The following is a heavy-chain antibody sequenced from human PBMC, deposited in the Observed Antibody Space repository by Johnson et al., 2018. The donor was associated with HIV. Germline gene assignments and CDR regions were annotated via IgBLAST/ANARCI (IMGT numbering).Heavy chain of an antibody. V-gene: IGHV3-13*01. CDR3: AKVLLPQDAFDI. CDR1: GFTLGSYD. Sequence: EVQLVESGGGLIQPGGSLRLSCAASGFTLGSYDMHWVRQAAGKGLEWVSEIDSDGETYYPASVKGRFTTSRDNAKNSLYLQMNSLRAEDTALYYCAKVLLPQDAFDIWGQGTMVTVSS. D-gene: IGHD2/OR15-2a*01. CDR2: IDSDGET. J-gene: IGHJ3*02.